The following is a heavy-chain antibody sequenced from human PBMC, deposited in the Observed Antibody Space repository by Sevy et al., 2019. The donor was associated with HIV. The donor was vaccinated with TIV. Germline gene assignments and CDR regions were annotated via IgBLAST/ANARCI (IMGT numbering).Heavy chain of an antibody. D-gene: IGHD2-21*01. CDR2: IYYSGST. CDR3: ARAVTYSRIRSYYYYYYMDV. Sequence: SETLSLTCTVSGGSISSYYWSWIRQPPGKGLEWIGYIYYSGSTNYNPSLESRVTISVDTSKNQFSLKLSSVTAADTAVYYCARAVTYSRIRSYYYYYYMDVWGKGTTVTVSS. V-gene: IGHV4-59*01. CDR1: GGSISSYY. J-gene: IGHJ6*03.